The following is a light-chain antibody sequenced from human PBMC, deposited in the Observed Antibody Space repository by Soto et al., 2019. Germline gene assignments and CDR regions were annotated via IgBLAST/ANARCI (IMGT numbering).Light chain of an antibody. CDR1: QSLLHRNGYNY. V-gene: IGKV2-28*01. CDR2: LGS. CDR3: TPPLQTPWYT. Sequence: DIVMTQSPLSLPVTPGEPASISCRSSQSLLHRNGYNYLDWYLQKPGQAPQLLIYLGSNRASGVPARFSGSGSGTDFTMKISRVESEDVGVYYCTPPLQTPWYTFDQGTKLEIK. J-gene: IGKJ2*01.